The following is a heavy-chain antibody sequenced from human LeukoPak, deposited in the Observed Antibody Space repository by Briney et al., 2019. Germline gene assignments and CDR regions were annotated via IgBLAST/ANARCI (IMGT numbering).Heavy chain of an antibody. CDR3: ARSSCDSDALDYYYMDV. V-gene: IGHV3-7*01. J-gene: IGHJ6*03. Sequence: GGSLRLSCVASGFSFSNYWMSWVRQAPGKGLEWVANIKEDGGEKYYVDSVKGRFTISRDNTRNSLYLQMNSLRVEDTAVYYCARSSCDSDALDYYYMDVWGKGITVTVSS. CDR1: GFSFSNYW. D-gene: IGHD5-18*01. CDR2: IKEDGGEK.